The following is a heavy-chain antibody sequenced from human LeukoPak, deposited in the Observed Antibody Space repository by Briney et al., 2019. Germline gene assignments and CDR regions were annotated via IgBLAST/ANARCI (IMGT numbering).Heavy chain of an antibody. Sequence: SETLSLTCTVSGYSITSGYYWGWIRQPPGKGLEWIGTVYHSGGTFYNPSLESRVTISVDTSKNQFSLKLTFVTAADTAVYYCARGRTYYRGGSWGQGTLVTVSS. CDR2: VYHSGGT. V-gene: IGHV4-38-2*02. D-gene: IGHD1-26*01. J-gene: IGHJ5*02. CDR1: GYSITSGYY. CDR3: ARGRTYYRGGS.